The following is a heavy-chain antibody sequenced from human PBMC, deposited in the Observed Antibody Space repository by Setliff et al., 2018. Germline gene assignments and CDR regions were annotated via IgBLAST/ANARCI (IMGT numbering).Heavy chain of an antibody. V-gene: IGHV4-38-2*01. D-gene: IGHD3-10*01. Sequence: SETLSLTCAVSGYSINSDCFWGWIRQPPGKGLEWIGTISHSGSTSYNSSLKSRVTMSVDTSKNQFSLKLTSMTAADTAVYFCARHLLVQGTYHFDYWGQGSPVTVSS. CDR2: ISHSGST. CDR1: GYSINSDCF. CDR3: ARHLLVQGTYHFDY. J-gene: IGHJ4*02.